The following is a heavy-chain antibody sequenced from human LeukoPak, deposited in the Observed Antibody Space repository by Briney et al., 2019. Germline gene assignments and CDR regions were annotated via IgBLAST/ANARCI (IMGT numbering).Heavy chain of an antibody. Sequence: PSETLSLTCAVYGGSFSVYYWSWIRQPPGKGLEWIGEIKHSGSTNYNPSRKSRVTISVDTSKNQFSLKLSSVTDADTAVYYCARSPSYKQQLVHFQHWGQGTLVTVSS. V-gene: IGHV4-34*01. CDR1: GGSFSVYY. J-gene: IGHJ1*01. D-gene: IGHD6-13*01. CDR3: ARSPSYKQQLVHFQH. CDR2: IKHSGST.